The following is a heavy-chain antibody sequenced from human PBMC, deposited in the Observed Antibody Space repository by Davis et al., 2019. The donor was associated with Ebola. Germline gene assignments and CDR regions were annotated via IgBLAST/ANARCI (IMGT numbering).Heavy chain of an antibody. Sequence: GESLKIFCAASGFTFSSYWMHWVRQAPGKGLVWFSRINSDGSSTSYADSVKGRFTISRDNAKNTLYLQMNSLRAEDTAVYYCASGKMATISNYWGQGTLVTVSS. CDR1: GFTFSSYW. V-gene: IGHV3-74*01. J-gene: IGHJ4*02. CDR2: INSDGSST. D-gene: IGHD5-24*01. CDR3: ASGKMATISNY.